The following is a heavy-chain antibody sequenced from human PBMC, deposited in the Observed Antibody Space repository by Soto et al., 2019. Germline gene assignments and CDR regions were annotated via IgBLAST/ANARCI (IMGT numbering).Heavy chain of an antibody. CDR3: AKGYGPITIFGVVSGAFDI. D-gene: IGHD3-3*01. V-gene: IGHV3-23*01. J-gene: IGHJ3*02. CDR1: GFTFSSYA. CDR2: ISGSAGRT. Sequence: PGGSLRLSCAASGFTFSSYAMSWVRQAPGKGLEWVSIISGSAGRTYYADSVKGRFTVSRDNSKNTLYLQMNSLRAEDTAVYYCAKGYGPITIFGVVSGAFDIWGQGTMVTVSS.